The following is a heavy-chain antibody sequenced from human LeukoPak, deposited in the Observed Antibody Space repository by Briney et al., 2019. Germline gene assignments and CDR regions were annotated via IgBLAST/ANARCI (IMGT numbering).Heavy chain of an antibody. CDR1: GYTFSAYW. CDR2: IYPDDSET. V-gene: IGHV5-51*01. D-gene: IGHD3-10*01. Sequence: GESLQISCKGSGYTFSAYWIGWVRQMPGKGLEWMGTIYPDDSETKYSPSFQGQVTISADKSISNAHLQWSSLQASDTATDYCARVSRGHYGPWDARDVWGQGTTVTVSS. J-gene: IGHJ6*02. CDR3: ARVSRGHYGPWDARDV.